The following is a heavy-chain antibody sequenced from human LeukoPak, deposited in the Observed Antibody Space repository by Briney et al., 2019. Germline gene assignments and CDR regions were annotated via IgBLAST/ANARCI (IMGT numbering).Heavy chain of an antibody. J-gene: IGHJ5*02. CDR2: IWYDGSNK. CDR3: ARAQKGAYWFDP. CDR1: GFAFSSYG. V-gene: IGHV3-33*01. D-gene: IGHD3-16*01. Sequence: GGSLRLSCAASGFAFSSYGMHWVRQAPGKGLEWVAVIWYDGSNKYYADSVKGRFTISRDNSKNTLYLQMNSPRAEDTAVYYCARAQKGAYWFDPWGQGTLVTVSS.